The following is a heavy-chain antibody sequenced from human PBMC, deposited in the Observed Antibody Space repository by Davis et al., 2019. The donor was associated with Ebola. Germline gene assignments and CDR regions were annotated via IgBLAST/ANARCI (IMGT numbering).Heavy chain of an antibody. CDR2: IAHDGSVK. CDR3: AKYSGRALDY. V-gene: IGHV3-7*01. J-gene: IGHJ4*02. CDR1: GFIFSNYW. D-gene: IGHD1-26*01. Sequence: GESLKISCAASGFIFSNYWMSWVHQAPGKGLEWVANIAHDGSVKQYLDSVKGRFTISRDNAKNSLYLQVSSLRAEDTAVYYCAKYSGRALDYWGQGNLVTVSS.